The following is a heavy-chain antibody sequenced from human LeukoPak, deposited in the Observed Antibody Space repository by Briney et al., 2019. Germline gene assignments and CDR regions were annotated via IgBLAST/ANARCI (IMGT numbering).Heavy chain of an antibody. CDR2: ISGSGGST. D-gene: IGHD2-15*01. J-gene: IGHJ4*02. Sequence: GGSLRLSCAASGFAFSSYAMSWVRQAPGKGLEWVSAISGSGGSTYYADSVKGRFTISRDNSKNTLYLQMNSLRAEDTAVYYCAKGSGPLQYYFGYWGQGTLVTVSS. CDR3: AKGSGPLQYYFGY. CDR1: GFAFSSYA. V-gene: IGHV3-23*01.